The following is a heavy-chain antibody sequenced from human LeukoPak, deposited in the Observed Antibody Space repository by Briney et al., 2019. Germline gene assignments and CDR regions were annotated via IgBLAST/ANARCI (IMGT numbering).Heavy chain of an antibody. D-gene: IGHD6-19*01. CDR1: GYSFTDYY. CDR2: INPDSGGT. J-gene: IGHJ6*03. V-gene: IGHV1-2*02. CDR3: ARSEQFPYYMDV. Sequence: ASVKVSCKASGYSFTDYYMHWVRQAPGQGLEWMGWINPDSGGTNYAQKFQGRVTMTRDTSINTAYMELRRLRSDDTAVYYCARSEQFPYYMDVWGKGTTVTVSS.